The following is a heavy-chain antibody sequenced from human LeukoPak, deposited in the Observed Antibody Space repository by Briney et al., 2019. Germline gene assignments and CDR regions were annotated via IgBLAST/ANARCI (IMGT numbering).Heavy chain of an antibody. V-gene: IGHV4-59*01. CDR2: IYYSGST. J-gene: IGHJ3*02. Sequence: SETLSLTCTVSGGSIRSYYWSWIRQPPGKGLEWIGYIYYSGSTNYNPSLKSRVTISVDTSKNQFSLKLSSVTAADTAVYYCATSSTSLGAFDIWGQGTMVTVSS. CDR1: GGSIRSYY. D-gene: IGHD2-2*01. CDR3: ATSSTSLGAFDI.